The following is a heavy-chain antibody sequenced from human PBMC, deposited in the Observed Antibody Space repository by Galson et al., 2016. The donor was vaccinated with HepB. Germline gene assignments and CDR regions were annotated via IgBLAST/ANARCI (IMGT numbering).Heavy chain of an antibody. V-gene: IGHV3-23*01. CDR1: GFTFSTYA. CDR3: AKEVVRFLHGYGMDV. CDR2: ISGSGGRT. J-gene: IGHJ6*02. Sequence: SLRLSCAGSGFTFSTYAVHWVRQAPGKGLEWVSGISGSGGRTYYADSVKGRFTISRDNSKNTLYLQMKSLRAEDTAVYYCAKEVVRFLHGYGMDVWGQGTTVTVSS. D-gene: IGHD3-3*01.